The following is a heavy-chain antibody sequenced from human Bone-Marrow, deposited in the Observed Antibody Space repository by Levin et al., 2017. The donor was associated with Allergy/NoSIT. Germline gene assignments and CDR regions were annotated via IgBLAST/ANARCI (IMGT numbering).Heavy chain of an antibody. Sequence: TLSLTCNVSGGSVSSGSYYWSWIWQPPGKGLEWIGYIYYTGSTDYNPSLKSRVAISIDTWKNQLSLKLSSVTAADTAVYYCASAPADSSGWFGEYYFDYWGQGTLVTVSS. CDR3: ASAPADSSGWFGEYYFDY. V-gene: IGHV4-61*01. CDR2: IYYTGST. J-gene: IGHJ4*02. CDR1: GGSVSSGSYY. D-gene: IGHD6-19*01.